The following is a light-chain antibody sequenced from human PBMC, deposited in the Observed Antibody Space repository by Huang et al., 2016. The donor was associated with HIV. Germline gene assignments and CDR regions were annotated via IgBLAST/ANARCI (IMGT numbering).Light chain of an antibody. Sequence: DIVMTQSPDSLAVSLGERATINCKSSQSVLYSSNNKNYLAWYQQKPGQPPKLLIYWASTRESGVPDRFSGSGSGTDFTLTISSLQAEDVAVYYCQQYYSTVTFGQGTRLEMK. CDR3: QQYYSTVT. CDR1: QSVLYSSNNKNY. J-gene: IGKJ5*01. CDR2: WAS. V-gene: IGKV4-1*01.